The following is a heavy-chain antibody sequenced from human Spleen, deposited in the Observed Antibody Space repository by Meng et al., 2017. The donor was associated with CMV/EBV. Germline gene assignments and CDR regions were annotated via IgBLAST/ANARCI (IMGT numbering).Heavy chain of an antibody. V-gene: IGHV3-9*01. Sequence: SLKISCAASGFTFDDYAMHWVRQAPGKGLEWVSGISWNSGSIGYADSVKGRFTISRDNAKNSLYLQMNSLRAEDTAVYYCARDLGDPWRGGVIDYWGQGTLVTVSS. J-gene: IGHJ4*02. CDR2: ISWNSGSI. CDR3: ARDLGDPWRGGVIDY. D-gene: IGHD2-21*01. CDR1: GFTFDDYA.